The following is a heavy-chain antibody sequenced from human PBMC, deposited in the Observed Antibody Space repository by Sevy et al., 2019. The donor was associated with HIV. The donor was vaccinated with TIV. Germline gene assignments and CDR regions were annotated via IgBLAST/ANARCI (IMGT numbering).Heavy chain of an antibody. CDR3: ARDEWYYYDSSGYYYHEHYFDY. Sequence: GGSLRLSCAASGFTFSSYSMNWVRQAPGKGLEWVSYISSSSSTIYYADSVKGRFTISRDNAKNSLYLQMNSLRAEETAVYYCARDEWYYYDSSGYYYHEHYFDYWGQGTLVTVSS. V-gene: IGHV3-48*01. D-gene: IGHD3-22*01. J-gene: IGHJ4*02. CDR2: ISSSSSTI. CDR1: GFTFSSYS.